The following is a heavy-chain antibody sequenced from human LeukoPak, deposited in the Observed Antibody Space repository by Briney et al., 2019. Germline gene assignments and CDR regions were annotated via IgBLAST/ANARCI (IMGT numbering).Heavy chain of an antibody. CDR1: GGSFSGYY. V-gene: IGHV4-34*01. CDR3: ARGPLSYSSSWPHFDY. CDR2: INHSGST. D-gene: IGHD6-13*01. Sequence: PSETLSLTCAVYGGSFSGYYWSWIRQPPGKGLEWIGEINHSGSTNYNPSLKSRVTISVDTSKNQFSLKLSSVTAADTAVYYCARGPLSYSSSWPHFDYWGQGTLVAVSS. J-gene: IGHJ4*02.